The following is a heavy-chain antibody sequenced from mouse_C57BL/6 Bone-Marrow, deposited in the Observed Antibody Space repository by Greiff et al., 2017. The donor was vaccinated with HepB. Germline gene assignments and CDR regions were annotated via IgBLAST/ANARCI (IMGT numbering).Heavy chain of an antibody. Sequence: QVQLQQSGAELARPGASVKLSCKASGYTFTSYGISWVKQRTGQGLEWIGEIYPRSGNTYYNEKFKGKATLTADKSSSTAYMERRSLTSEDSAVYFCARWELLYHPIFFAYWGQGTLVTVSA. CDR1: GYTFTSYG. CDR3: ARWELLYHPIFFAY. CDR2: IYPRSGNT. V-gene: IGHV1-81*01. D-gene: IGHD2-12*01. J-gene: IGHJ3*01.